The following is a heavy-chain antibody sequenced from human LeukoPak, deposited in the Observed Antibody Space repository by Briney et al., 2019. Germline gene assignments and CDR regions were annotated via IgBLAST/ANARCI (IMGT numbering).Heavy chain of an antibody. CDR1: GFTFSSYG. D-gene: IGHD2-2*01. CDR3: ARIASRDYFDY. J-gene: IGHJ4*02. V-gene: IGHV3-7*01. CDR2: IKQDGSEK. Sequence: GGSLRLSCAASGFTFSSYGMHWVRQAPGKGLEWVANIKQDGSEKYYVNSVKGRFTISRDNAKNSLYLQMNSLRAEDTAVYYCARIASRDYFDYWGQGTLVTVSS.